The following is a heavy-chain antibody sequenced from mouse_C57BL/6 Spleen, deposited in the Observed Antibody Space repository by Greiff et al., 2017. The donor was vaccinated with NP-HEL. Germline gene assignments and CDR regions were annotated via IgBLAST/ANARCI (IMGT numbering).Heavy chain of an antibody. Sequence: VQLQQSGAELVKPGASVKLSCKASGYTFTSYWMHWVKQRPGRGLEWIGRIDPNSGGTKYNEKFKSKATLTVDKPSSTAYMQLSSLTSENSAVYYCARLSIYYDYDGYFDYWGQGTTLTVSS. D-gene: IGHD2-4*01. CDR2: IDPNSGGT. J-gene: IGHJ2*01. CDR1: GYTFTSYW. V-gene: IGHV1-72*01. CDR3: ARLSIYYDYDGYFDY.